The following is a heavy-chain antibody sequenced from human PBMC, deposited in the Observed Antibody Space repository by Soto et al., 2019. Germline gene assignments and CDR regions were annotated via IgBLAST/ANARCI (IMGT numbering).Heavy chain of an antibody. V-gene: IGHV1-3*01. Sequence: QVQLVQSGAEVKKPGASVKVSCKASGYTCTSYAMHGVRQAPGQRIEWMGWINAGNGNTKYSQKFQGRVTITRDTSASTAYMELSSLRSEDTAVYYCARDFTGSYLGLDYWGQGTLVTVPS. D-gene: IGHD1-26*01. CDR1: GYTCTSYA. CDR2: INAGNGNT. J-gene: IGHJ4*02. CDR3: ARDFTGSYLGLDY.